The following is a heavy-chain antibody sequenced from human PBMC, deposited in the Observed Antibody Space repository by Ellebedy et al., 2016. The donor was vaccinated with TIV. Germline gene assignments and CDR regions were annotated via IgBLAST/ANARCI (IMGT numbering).Heavy chain of an antibody. J-gene: IGHJ6*02. CDR1: GYTFTSYD. V-gene: IGHV1-8*03. CDR2: MNPNSGNT. Sequence: AASVKVSCKASGYTFTSYDINWVRQATGQGLEWMGWMNPNSGNTGYAQKFQGRVTITRNTSISTAYMELSSLRSEDTAVYYCARVYGSGSYLYYYYGMDVWGQGITVTVSS. D-gene: IGHD3-10*01. CDR3: ARVYGSGSYLYYYYGMDV.